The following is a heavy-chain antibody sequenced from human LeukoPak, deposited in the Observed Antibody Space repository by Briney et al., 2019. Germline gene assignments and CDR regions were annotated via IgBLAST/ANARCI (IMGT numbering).Heavy chain of an antibody. CDR1: GFTFSSYG. D-gene: IGHD1-26*01. CDR3: AKDLSQWELPPSYFDY. J-gene: IGHJ4*02. Sequence: GGSLRLSCAASGFTFSSYGMHWVRQAPGKGLEWVAVISYDGSNKYYADSVKGRFTISRDNSKNTLYLQMNSLRAEDTALYYCAKDLSQWELPPSYFDYWGQGTLVTVSS. CDR2: ISYDGSNK. V-gene: IGHV3-30*18.